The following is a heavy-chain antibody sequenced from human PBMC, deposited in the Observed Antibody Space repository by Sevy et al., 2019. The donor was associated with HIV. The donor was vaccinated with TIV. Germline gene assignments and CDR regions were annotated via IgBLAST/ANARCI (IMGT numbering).Heavy chain of an antibody. V-gene: IGHV3-15*01. Sequence: GGSLRLSCAASGFTFSNAWMSWVRQAPGKGLEWVGRIKSKTDGGTTDYAAPVKGSFTIYRDDSKNTLYLQMNSLKIEDNAVYYCTTDVSRCGEERASTRHRYALDIWGQGTMVTVSS. CDR3: TTDVSRCGEERASTRHRYALDI. J-gene: IGHJ3*02. D-gene: IGHD3-10*01. CDR2: IKSKTDGGTT. CDR1: GFTFSNAW.